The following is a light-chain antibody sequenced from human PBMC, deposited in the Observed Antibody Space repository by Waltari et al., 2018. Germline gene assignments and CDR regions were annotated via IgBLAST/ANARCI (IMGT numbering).Light chain of an antibody. Sequence: EIVLTQSPGTLSLSPGERATLSCRASQSVSRTLAWYQQKPGQAPRLLIYDASNRATGIPDRFSGSGSETDFSLTISRLEPEDFAVYYCQKYGTLPATFGQGTKVEVK. CDR2: DAS. J-gene: IGKJ1*01. CDR3: QKYGTLPAT. CDR1: QSVSRT. V-gene: IGKV3-20*01.